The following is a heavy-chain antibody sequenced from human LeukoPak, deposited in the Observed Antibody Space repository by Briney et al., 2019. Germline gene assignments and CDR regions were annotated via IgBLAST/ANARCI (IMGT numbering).Heavy chain of an antibody. CDR2: ISDSGST. V-gene: IGHV4-59*13. D-gene: IGHD6-13*01. J-gene: IGHJ4*02. Sequence: NPSETLTLTCTASGGSISNYYWSWIRQPPGKGLEWIGYISDSGSTNYNPSLKSRVTISVDTSKKQFSLELSSVTAADTAVYYCARGYSSTWLFFDYWGQGALVTVSS. CDR1: GGSISNYY. CDR3: ARGYSSTWLFFDY.